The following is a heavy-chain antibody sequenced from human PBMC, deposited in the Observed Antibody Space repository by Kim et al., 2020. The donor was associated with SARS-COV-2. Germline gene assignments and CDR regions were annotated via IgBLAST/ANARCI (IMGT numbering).Heavy chain of an antibody. J-gene: IGHJ4*02. CDR3: ARAEYQPLLYLAFDY. Sequence: SVKVSCKASGGTFSSYAISWVRQAPGQGLEWMGGIIPIFGTANYAQKFQGRVTITADESTSTAYMELSSLRSEDTAVYYCARAEYQPLLYLAFDYWGQGTLVTVSS. D-gene: IGHD2-2*02. V-gene: IGHV1-69*13. CDR2: IIPIFGTA. CDR1: GGTFSSYA.